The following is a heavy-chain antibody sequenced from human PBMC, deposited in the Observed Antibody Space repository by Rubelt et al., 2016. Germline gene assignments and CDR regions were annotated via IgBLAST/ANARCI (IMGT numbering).Heavy chain of an antibody. CDR1: GGSFSGYY. J-gene: IGHJ3*02. CDR3: ARVSTVTTYDAFDI. CDR2: LYYSGST. D-gene: IGHD4-17*01. V-gene: IGHV4-34*11. Sequence: QVQLQQWGAGLLKPSETLSLTCAVYGGSFSGYYWSWIRQPPGKGLEWIGYLYYSGSTNYNPSLKSRVTISVATSKNQFSLKLSAVTAADTAVYYCARVSTVTTYDAFDIWGQGTMVTVSS.